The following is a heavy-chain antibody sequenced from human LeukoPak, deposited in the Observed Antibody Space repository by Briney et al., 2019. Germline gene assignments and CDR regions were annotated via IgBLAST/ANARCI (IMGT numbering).Heavy chain of an antibody. CDR2: ISAYNGNT. J-gene: IGHJ3*02. V-gene: IGHV1-18*01. CDR3: ARATPVHYYDSGFDI. CDR1: GYTFTSYG. D-gene: IGHD3-22*01. Sequence: GASVKVSCKASGYTFTSYGISWVRQAPGQGLEWMGWISAYNGNTNYAQKLQGRVTMTTDTSTSTAYMELRSLRSDDTAVYYCARATPVHYYDSGFDIWGQGTMVTVSS.